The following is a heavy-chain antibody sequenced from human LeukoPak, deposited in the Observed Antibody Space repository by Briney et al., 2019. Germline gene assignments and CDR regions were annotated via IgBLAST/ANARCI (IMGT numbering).Heavy chain of an antibody. J-gene: IGHJ4*02. Sequence: GGSLRLSCAASGITFSRFAMSWVRQAPGKGLEWVSGISDSGGSPYYADSVKGRFTISRDNSKNTLYLQMNSLRAEDTAVYYCARSDSIVGAHFDYWGQGTLVTVSS. CDR3: ARSDSIVGAHFDY. D-gene: IGHD1-26*01. V-gene: IGHV3-23*01. CDR2: ISDSGGSP. CDR1: GITFSRFA.